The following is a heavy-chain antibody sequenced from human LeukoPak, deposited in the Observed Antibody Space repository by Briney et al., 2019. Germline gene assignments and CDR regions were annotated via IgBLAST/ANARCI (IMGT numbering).Heavy chain of an antibody. CDR2: ISYDGSNK. D-gene: IGHD3-10*01. J-gene: IGHJ3*02. CDR1: GFTFSSYA. Sequence: QSGGSLRLSCAASGFTFSSYAMHWVRQAPGKGLEWVAVISYDGSNKYYADSVKGRFTISRDNSKNTLYLQMNSLRAEDTAVYYCAREGALHAFDIWGQGTMVTVSS. CDR3: AREGALHAFDI. V-gene: IGHV3-30*04.